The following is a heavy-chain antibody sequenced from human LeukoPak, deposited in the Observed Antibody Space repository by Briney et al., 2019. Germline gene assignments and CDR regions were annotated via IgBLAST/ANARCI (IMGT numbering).Heavy chain of an antibody. CDR1: GFTFSDYC. D-gene: IGHD3-22*01. CDR2: ISSSGSTI. Sequence: SGGSLRLSCAASGFTFSDYCMSWIRQAPGKGLEWVSYISSSGSTIYYADSVKGRFTISRDNAKNSLYLQMNSLRAEDTAVYYCARGMVARIVVASDAFDIWGQGTMVTVSS. CDR3: ARGMVARIVVASDAFDI. V-gene: IGHV3-11*04. J-gene: IGHJ3*02.